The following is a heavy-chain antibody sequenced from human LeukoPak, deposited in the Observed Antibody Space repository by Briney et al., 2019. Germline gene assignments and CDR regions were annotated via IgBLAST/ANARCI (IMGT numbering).Heavy chain of an antibody. D-gene: IGHD3-10*01. CDR1: GYTFTGYY. J-gene: IGHJ4*02. CDR3: ARFEQKKGYYGSGSYEDY. V-gene: IGHV1-2*02. Sequence: ASVKVSCKASGYTFTGYYMHWVRQAPGQGLEWMGWINPNSGSTNYAQKFQGRVTMTRDTSISTAYMELSRLRSDDTAVYYCARFEQKKGYYGSGSYEDYWGQGTLVTVSS. CDR2: INPNSGST.